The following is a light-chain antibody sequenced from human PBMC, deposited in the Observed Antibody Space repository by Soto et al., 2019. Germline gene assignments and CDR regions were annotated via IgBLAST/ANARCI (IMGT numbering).Light chain of an antibody. CDR2: RTS. CDR3: QQYETYSPT. CDR1: QSIGGS. Sequence: DIQMTQSPSTLSAAIVDRFTITFRASQSIGGSLAWYQQKPGKAPKFLIYRTSSLETGVPSRFSGSGSGTEFTLTISSLHPDDFATYYCQQYETYSPTFGQGTKVDIK. V-gene: IGKV1-5*03. J-gene: IGKJ1*01.